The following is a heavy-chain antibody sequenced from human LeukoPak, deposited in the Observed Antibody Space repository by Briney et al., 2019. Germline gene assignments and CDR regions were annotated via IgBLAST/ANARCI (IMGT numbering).Heavy chain of an antibody. CDR2: INSDGSWT. CDR3: VSFYETY. J-gene: IGHJ4*02. CDR1: GSYW. Sequence: GSLRLSCAASGSYWMHWVRQAPGKGLVWVSHINSDGSWTSYADPVKGRFTISKDNAKNTVYLQMNNLRAEDTAVYYCVSFYETYWGRGTLVTVSS. V-gene: IGHV3-74*01. D-gene: IGHD2/OR15-2a*01.